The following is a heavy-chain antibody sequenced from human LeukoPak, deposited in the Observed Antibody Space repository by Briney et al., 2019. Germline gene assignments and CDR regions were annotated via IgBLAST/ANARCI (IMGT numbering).Heavy chain of an antibody. D-gene: IGHD6-6*01. CDR2: INHSGST. CDR3: AKVYSSSSRDAFDV. Sequence: GSLRLSCAASGFTFRNYAMHWVRQAPGEGLEWIGEINHSGSTKYNSSLKSRVIISADTSKSQFSLKLTSMTAADTAIYYCAKVYSSSSRDAFDVWGQGTMVTVSS. V-gene: IGHV4-34*01. CDR1: GFTFRNYA. J-gene: IGHJ3*01.